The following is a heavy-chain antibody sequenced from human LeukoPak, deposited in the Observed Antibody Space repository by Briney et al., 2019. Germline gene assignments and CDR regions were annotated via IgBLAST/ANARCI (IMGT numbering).Heavy chain of an antibody. CDR2: FDPEDGET. D-gene: IGHD3-9*01. CDR1: GYTLTELS. CDR3: ATDRLADDILTGYYTPPSGY. J-gene: IGHJ4*02. V-gene: IGHV1-24*01. Sequence: WASVKVSCKVSGYTLTELSMHWVRQAPGKGLEWMGGFDPEDGETIYAQKFQGRVTMTEDTSTDTAYMELSSLRSEDTAVYYCATDRLADDILTGYYTPPSGYWGQGTLVTVSS.